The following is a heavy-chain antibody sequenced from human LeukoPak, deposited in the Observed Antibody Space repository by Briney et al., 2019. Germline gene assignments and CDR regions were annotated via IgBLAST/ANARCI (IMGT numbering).Heavy chain of an antibody. Sequence: KSGGSLRLSCAASGFTFSSYSMNWVRQAPGKGLEWVANIKQDGSEKYYVDSVKGRFTISRDNAKNSLYLQMNSLRAEDTAVYYCARESRSIAVAAPNYWGQGTLVTVSS. D-gene: IGHD6-19*01. V-gene: IGHV3-7*01. J-gene: IGHJ4*02. CDR3: ARESRSIAVAAPNY. CDR2: IKQDGSEK. CDR1: GFTFSSYS.